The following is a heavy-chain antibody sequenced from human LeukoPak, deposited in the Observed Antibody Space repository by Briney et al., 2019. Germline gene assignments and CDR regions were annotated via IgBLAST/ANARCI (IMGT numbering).Heavy chain of an antibody. V-gene: IGHV3-23*01. J-gene: IGHJ4*02. CDR3: AKAPVASCRGAFCYPFDY. CDR1: EFSFSSYA. Sequence: GGSLRLSCATSEFSFSSYAMSWVRQAPGKGLEWVSAMSSSDDGRYYAASVRGRFTISRDTSRSTLYLQMNSLRAEDAAVYYCAKAPVASCRGAFCYPFDYWGQGTLVTVSS. D-gene: IGHD2-15*01. CDR2: MSSSDDGR.